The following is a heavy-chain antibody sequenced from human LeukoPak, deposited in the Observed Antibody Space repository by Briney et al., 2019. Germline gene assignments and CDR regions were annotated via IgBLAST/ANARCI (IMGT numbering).Heavy chain of an antibody. CDR1: GFTFSAYF. D-gene: IGHD2-15*01. V-gene: IGHV3-7*01. CDR3: ARAVVVAATLDY. Sequence: GGSLRLSCAASGFTFSAYFMTWVRQAPGRGLEWVANMNQDGSEKNYVDSVKGRFTISRDNAKNSLYLQMNSLRAEDTAVYYCARAVVVAATLDYWGQGTLVTVSS. CDR2: MNQDGSEK. J-gene: IGHJ4*02.